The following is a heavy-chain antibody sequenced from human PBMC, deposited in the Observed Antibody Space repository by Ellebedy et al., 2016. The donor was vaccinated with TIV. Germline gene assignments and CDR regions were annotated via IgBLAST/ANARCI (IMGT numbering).Heavy chain of an antibody. V-gene: IGHV3-23*01. CDR1: EFTFSSYA. J-gene: IGHJ5*02. D-gene: IGHD3-10*01. CDR2: VSASGRGIST. Sequence: GGSLRLXXAASEFTFSSYAMSWVRQAPGKGLEWVSAVSASGRGISTYYADSVKGRFTISRDNSKNTLYLQMNSLRAEDTAVYYCAKVGRVRGLWLDPWGQGILVTVSS. CDR3: AKVGRVRGLWLDP.